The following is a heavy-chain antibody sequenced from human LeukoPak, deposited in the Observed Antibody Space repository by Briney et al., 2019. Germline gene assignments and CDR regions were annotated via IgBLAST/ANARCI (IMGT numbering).Heavy chain of an antibody. D-gene: IGHD3-10*01. Sequence: SETLSLTCTVSGGSISSYYWSWIRQPAGKGLEWIGRIYSSGSTNYNPSLKSRVTMSVDTSKNQFSLKLSSVTAADTAVYHCAREGPMFDSGSYSKSLGYWGQGILVTVSS. CDR1: GGSISSYY. CDR3: AREGPMFDSGSYSKSLGY. V-gene: IGHV4-4*07. J-gene: IGHJ4*02. CDR2: IYSSGST.